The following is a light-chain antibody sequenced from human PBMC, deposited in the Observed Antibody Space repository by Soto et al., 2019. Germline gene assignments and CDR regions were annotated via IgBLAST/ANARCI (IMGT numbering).Light chain of an antibody. V-gene: IGKV3-20*01. CDR3: QQDDSGWT. CDR2: GAS. CDR1: QSISGTF. J-gene: IGKJ1*01. Sequence: EIVLTQSPGTLSLSPGARATLSCRASQSISGTFLAWYQHKPGQAPRVLIYGASRRATGIPDRFSGSGSGTDFTLTISRLEPEDFALYYCQQDDSGWTFGQGTKVEMK.